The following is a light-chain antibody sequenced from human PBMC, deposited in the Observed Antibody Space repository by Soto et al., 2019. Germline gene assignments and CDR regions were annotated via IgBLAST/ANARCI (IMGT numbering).Light chain of an antibody. Sequence: EIVLTQSPGTLSLSPGERATLSCRASQSVSSSYLAWYQQKPGQAPRLLIYGASKRATGIPARFSGSGSGTDFTLTISSLEPEDFAVYYCQQRSIWPWTFGQGTKVDIK. CDR2: GAS. J-gene: IGKJ1*01. V-gene: IGKV3D-20*02. CDR3: QQRSIWPWT. CDR1: QSVSSSY.